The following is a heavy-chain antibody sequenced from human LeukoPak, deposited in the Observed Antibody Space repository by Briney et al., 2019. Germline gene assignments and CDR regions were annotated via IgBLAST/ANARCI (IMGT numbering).Heavy chain of an antibody. CDR1: GFTVSSYG. Sequence: GGSLRLSCAASGFTVSSYGMHWVRQAPGKGLEWVAFIRYDGSNKYYADSVKGRFTISRDNSKNTLYLQMNSLRAEDTAVYYCAKKYCSGGSCYSLIVDYYYMDVWGKGATVTISS. D-gene: IGHD2-15*01. V-gene: IGHV3-30*02. CDR2: IRYDGSNK. CDR3: AKKYCSGGSCYSLIVDYYYMDV. J-gene: IGHJ6*03.